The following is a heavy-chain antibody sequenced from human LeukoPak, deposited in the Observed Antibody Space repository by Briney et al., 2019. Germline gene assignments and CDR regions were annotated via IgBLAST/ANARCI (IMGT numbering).Heavy chain of an antibody. D-gene: IGHD6-19*01. V-gene: IGHV4-61*08. CDR1: GGSISSGAYY. Sequence: PSQTLSLTCAVSGGSISSGAYYWSWIRQPPGKGLEWIGYIYYSGSTNYNPSLKSRVTISVDTSKNQFSLKLSSVTAADTAVYYCARAVRQWLTIDYWGQGTLVTVSS. CDR3: ARAVRQWLTIDY. J-gene: IGHJ4*02. CDR2: IYYSGST.